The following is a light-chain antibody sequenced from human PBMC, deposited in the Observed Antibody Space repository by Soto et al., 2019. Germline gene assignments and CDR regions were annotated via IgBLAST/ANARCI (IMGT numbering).Light chain of an antibody. J-gene: IGKJ5*01. V-gene: IGKV3-20*01. CDR2: GAS. Sequence: EIVLTQSPGTLSLSPGEGATLSCRASQSVSSNNLAWYHQKPGQPPRLLIYGASSRATGIPDRFSGSGSGTDFTLTISRLEPEDFAVYYCQQYDISITFGQGTRLEIE. CDR1: QSVSSNN. CDR3: QQYDISIT.